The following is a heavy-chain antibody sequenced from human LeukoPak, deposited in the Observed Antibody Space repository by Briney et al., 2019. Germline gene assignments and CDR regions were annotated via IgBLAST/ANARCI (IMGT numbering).Heavy chain of an antibody. CDR2: ISYDGSNK. J-gene: IGHJ6*02. V-gene: IGHV3-30-3*01. Sequence: GESLRLSCAASGFTFSSYAMHWVRQAPGKGLEWVAVISYDGSNKYYADSVKGRFTISRDNSKNTLYLQMNSLRAEDTAVYYCARASCSSTSCYPYYYYGMDVWGQGTTVTVSS. CDR1: GFTFSSYA. CDR3: ARASCSSTSCYPYYYYGMDV. D-gene: IGHD2-2*01.